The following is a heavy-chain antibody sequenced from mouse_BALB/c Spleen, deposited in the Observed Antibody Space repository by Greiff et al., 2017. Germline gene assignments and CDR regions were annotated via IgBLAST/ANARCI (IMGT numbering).Heavy chain of an antibody. D-gene: IGHD2-4*01. J-gene: IGHJ4*01. CDR2: ISSGSSTI. V-gene: IGHV5-17*02. CDR1: GFTFSSFG. Sequence: EVMLVESGGGLVQPGGSRKLSCAASGFTFSSFGMHWVRQAPEKGLEWVAYISSGSSTIYYADTVKGRFTISRDNPKNTLFLQMTSLRSEDTAMYYCAKGAMIRDYAMDYWGQGTSVTVSS. CDR3: AKGAMIRDYAMDY.